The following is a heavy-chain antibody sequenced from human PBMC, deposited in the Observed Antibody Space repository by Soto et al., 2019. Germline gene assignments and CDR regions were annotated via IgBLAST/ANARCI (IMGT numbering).Heavy chain of an antibody. V-gene: IGHV3-30-3*01. CDR3: AREDRVISYFDNHDYYRPYYFDY. J-gene: IGHJ4*02. Sequence: GGSLRLSCVASGFTFGTYAMHWVRQAPGKGLEWVTVVSFDGSNTYYADSVQGRFTVSRDNSKNTLYLQMNSLRPEDTAVYYCAREDRVISYFDNHDYYRPYYFDYWGQGTLVTVSS. D-gene: IGHD3-22*01. CDR1: GFTFGTYA. CDR2: VSFDGSNT.